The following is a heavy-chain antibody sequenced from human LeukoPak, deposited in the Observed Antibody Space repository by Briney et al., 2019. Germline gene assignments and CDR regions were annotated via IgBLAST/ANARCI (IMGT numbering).Heavy chain of an antibody. CDR3: ARGETYSYADY. D-gene: IGHD5-18*01. CDR2: IYYSGST. Sequence: SETLSLTCTVSGGSISSSSYYWGWIRQPPGKGLEWIGSIYYSGSTNYNPSLKSRVTISVDTSKNQFSLKLSSVTAADTAVYYCARGETYSYADYWGQGTLVTVSS. CDR1: GGSISSSSYY. J-gene: IGHJ4*02. V-gene: IGHV4-39*07.